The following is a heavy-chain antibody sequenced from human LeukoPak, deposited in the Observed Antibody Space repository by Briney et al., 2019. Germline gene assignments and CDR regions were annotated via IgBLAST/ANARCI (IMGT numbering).Heavy chain of an antibody. V-gene: IGHV3-21*04. J-gene: IGHJ5*02. CDR1: GFTLSSYT. CDR3: ARGGDFGVVTVS. CDR2: ISTSGSFI. Sequence: PGGSLRLSCAASGFTLSSYTMNWVRQASGKSPEWVALISTSGSFIHYADSVKGRFTNSRDNAKNSLELQMENLRVEDTATYCCARGGDFGVVTVSWGQGTQVSVSS. D-gene: IGHD3-10*01.